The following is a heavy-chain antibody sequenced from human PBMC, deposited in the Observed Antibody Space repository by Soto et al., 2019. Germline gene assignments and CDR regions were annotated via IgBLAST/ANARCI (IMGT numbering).Heavy chain of an antibody. Sequence: GGSLRLSCAASGFTFSSYAMSWVRQAPGKGLEWVSAISGSVGSTYYADSVKGRFTISRDNSKNTLYLQMNSLRAEDTAVYYGAKDLSRAVAGTQGAFDIWGQGTMVTVSS. CDR2: ISGSVGST. V-gene: IGHV3-23*01. CDR3: AKDLSRAVAGTQGAFDI. CDR1: GFTFSSYA. J-gene: IGHJ3*02. D-gene: IGHD6-19*01.